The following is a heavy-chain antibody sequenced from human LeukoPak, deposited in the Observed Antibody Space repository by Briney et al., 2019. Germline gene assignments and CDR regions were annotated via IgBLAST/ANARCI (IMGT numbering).Heavy chain of an antibody. CDR2: IYYSGST. J-gene: IGHJ5*02. D-gene: IGHD2-15*01. Sequence: KPSETLSLTCTVSGGSISSSSYSWGWIRQPPGKGLEWIGSIYYSGSTYYNSSLKSRVTISVDTSKNQFSLKLTSVTAADTAVYYCARKGDVVVVAGNWFDPWGQGTLVIVSS. V-gene: IGHV4-39*01. CDR3: ARKGDVVVVAGNWFDP. CDR1: GGSISSSSYS.